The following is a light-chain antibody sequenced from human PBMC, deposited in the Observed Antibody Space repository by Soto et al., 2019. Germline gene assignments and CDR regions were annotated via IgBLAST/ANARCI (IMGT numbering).Light chain of an antibody. V-gene: IGKV3-11*01. J-gene: IGKJ4*01. CDR3: QQRGDWPLT. CDR2: DAS. Sequence: EIVLTHSPATLSLSPGERATLSCRASQSVSSYLAWYQQKPGQAPRLLIYDASNRATGIPARFSGSGSGTDFTLTISSLEPEDFAVYYCQQRGDWPLTFGGGTKVDIK. CDR1: QSVSSY.